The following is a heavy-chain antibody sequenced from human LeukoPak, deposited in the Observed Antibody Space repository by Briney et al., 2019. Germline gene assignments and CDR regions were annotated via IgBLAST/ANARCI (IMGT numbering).Heavy chain of an antibody. CDR2: IPSSGSTI. J-gene: IGHJ4*02. CDR1: GFTFSTYE. CDR3: AREGTTATGYFDY. D-gene: IGHD7-27*01. V-gene: IGHV3-48*03. Sequence: PGGSLRLSCAASGFTFSTYEMNWVRQAPGKGLEWVSYIPSSGSTIYYVDSVKGRFTISRDNAKNSLDLQIDSLRVEDTSVYYCAREGTTATGYFDYWGQGTLVTASS.